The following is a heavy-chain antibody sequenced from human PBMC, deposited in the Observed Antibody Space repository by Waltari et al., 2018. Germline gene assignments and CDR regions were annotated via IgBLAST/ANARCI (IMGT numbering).Heavy chain of an antibody. CDR3: ARADNDFWSGYDGPYYYYGMDV. V-gene: IGHV3-48*03. Sequence: EVQLVESGGGLVQPGGSLRLSCAASGFTFSSYEMNWVRQAPGKGLEWVSYISSSGSTIYYADSVKGRFTISRDNAKNSLYLQMNSLRAEDTAVYYCARADNDFWSGYDGPYYYYGMDVWGQGTTVTVSS. CDR1: GFTFSSYE. CDR2: ISSSGSTI. J-gene: IGHJ6*02. D-gene: IGHD3-3*01.